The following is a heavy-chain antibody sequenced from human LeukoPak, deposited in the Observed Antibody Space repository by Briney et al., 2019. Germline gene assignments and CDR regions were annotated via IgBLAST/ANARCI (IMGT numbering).Heavy chain of an antibody. CDR1: GFTFSSAW. V-gene: IGHV3-15*01. CDR3: TTGRDY. J-gene: IGHJ4*02. CDR2: IKSKAHGGTK. Sequence: GGSLRLSCAVSGFTFSSAWMTWVRQAPGKGLEWVGRIKSKAHGGTKDYAAPVKGRFTISGDDSENTVFLQMNSLKIEDTAVYYCTTGRDYWGQGTLVTVSS.